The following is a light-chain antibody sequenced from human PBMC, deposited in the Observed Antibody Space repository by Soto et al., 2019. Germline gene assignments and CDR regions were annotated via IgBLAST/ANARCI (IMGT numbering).Light chain of an antibody. CDR3: QHYRT. CDR1: QSISTW. CDR2: DAS. V-gene: IGKV1-5*01. J-gene: IGKJ1*01. Sequence: GDRVTITCRASQSISTWVAWYQQKPGKAPKLLIYDASTLKTEVQSRFSGGGSGTEFTLTISSLQPDDFATYYCQHYRTFGQGTKVDIK.